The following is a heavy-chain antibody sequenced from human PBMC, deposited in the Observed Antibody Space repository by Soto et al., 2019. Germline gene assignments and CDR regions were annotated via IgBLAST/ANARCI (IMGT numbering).Heavy chain of an antibody. V-gene: IGHV4-30-4*08. J-gene: IGHJ4*02. D-gene: IGHD6-6*01. Sequence: LPDTWSVSGGYIAIRDYYWSRIRKPTGKGLEWIGYIYYSRSTYYNPALKSRVTISVDTSKNQFSLKLSSVTAADTAVYYCARVSTLGSSSSFHFDYWGQGTLVTVSS. CDR2: IYYSRST. CDR1: GGYIAIRDYY. CDR3: ARVSTLGSSSSFHFDY.